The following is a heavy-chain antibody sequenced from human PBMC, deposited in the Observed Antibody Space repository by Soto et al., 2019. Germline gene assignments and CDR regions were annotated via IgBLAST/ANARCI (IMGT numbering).Heavy chain of an antibody. CDR3: ARAPYYYDSSGYYYEGYYFDY. CDR1: GGSFSGYY. Sequence: QVQLQQWGAGLLKPSETLSLTCAVYGGSFSGYYWSWIRQPPGKGLEWIGEINHSGSTNYNPSLKSRVTISVDTSKNQFSLKLSSVTAADTAVYYCARAPYYYDSSGYYYEGYYFDYWGLGTLVTVSS. CDR2: INHSGST. J-gene: IGHJ4*02. V-gene: IGHV4-34*01. D-gene: IGHD3-22*01.